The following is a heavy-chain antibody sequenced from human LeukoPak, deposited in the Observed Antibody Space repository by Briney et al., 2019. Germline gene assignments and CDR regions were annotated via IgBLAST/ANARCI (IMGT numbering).Heavy chain of an antibody. CDR3: ALTYYYDSSGTTGWFDP. J-gene: IGHJ5*02. D-gene: IGHD3-22*01. CDR1: GGSISSGGYY. CDR2: IYYSGST. V-gene: IGHV4-31*03. Sequence: PSETLSLTCTVSGGSISSGGYYWSWIRQHPGKGLEWIGYIYYSGSTYYNPSLKSRVTISVDTFKNQFSLKLSSVTAADTAVYYCALTYYYDSSGTTGWFDPWGQGTLVTVSS.